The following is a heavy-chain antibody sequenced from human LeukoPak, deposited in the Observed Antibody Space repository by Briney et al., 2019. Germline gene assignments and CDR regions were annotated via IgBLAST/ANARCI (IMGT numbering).Heavy chain of an antibody. V-gene: IGHV3-73*01. CDR2: IRSKTNDYAT. D-gene: IGHD1-26*01. Sequence: PGGSLRLSCTTSGFTFSAYAIHWVHQASGKGLEWVGRIRSKTNDYATAYTASVKGRFTISRDDSKDTAFLQMNSLKIEDTAVYYCTRPCRISGTVLPEWGRET. J-gene: IGHJ4*02. CDR1: GFTFSAYA. CDR3: TRPCRISGTVLPE.